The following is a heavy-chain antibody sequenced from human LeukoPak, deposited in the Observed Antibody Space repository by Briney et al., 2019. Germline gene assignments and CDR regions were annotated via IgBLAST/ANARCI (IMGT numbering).Heavy chain of an antibody. V-gene: IGHV4-39*01. J-gene: IGHJ4*02. CDR3: ARHRSGWLQSSFDY. Sequence: PSETLSLTCTVSGGSINSSRHYWGWVRQPPGKGLEWIGNIYFSGSTYYNPSLKSRVTISVDTSKNQFSLRLSSVTAADTAVYYCARHRSGWLQSSFDYWGQGTLVTVSS. CDR2: IYFSGST. CDR1: GGSINSSRHY. D-gene: IGHD5-24*01.